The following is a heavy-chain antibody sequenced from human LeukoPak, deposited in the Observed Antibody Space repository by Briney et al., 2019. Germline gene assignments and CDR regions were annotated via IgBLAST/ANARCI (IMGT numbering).Heavy chain of an antibody. CDR1: GGSFSGYY. J-gene: IGHJ4*02. Sequence: SETLSLTCAVYGGSFSGYYWSWIRQPPGKGLEWIGEINHSGSTNYNPSLKSRVTISVDTSKNQFSLKLSSVTAADTAVYYCARGRKLDYWGQGTLVAVSS. CDR3: ARGRKLDY. CDR2: INHSGST. D-gene: IGHD1-14*01. V-gene: IGHV4-34*01.